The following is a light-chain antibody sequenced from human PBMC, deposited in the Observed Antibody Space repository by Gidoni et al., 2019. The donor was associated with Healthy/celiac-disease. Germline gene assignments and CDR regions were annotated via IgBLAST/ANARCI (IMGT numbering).Light chain of an antibody. V-gene: IGLV1-40*01. Sequence: QSVLTQPPSVSGAPGQRVTISCTGSSPNIGAGYAVHWYQQLPGKAPKLLIYGNSNRPSGVPDRFSGSKSGTSASLAITGLQAEDEADYYCQSYDSSLSGVVFGGGTKLTVL. CDR3: QSYDSSLSGVV. CDR1: SPNIGAGYA. J-gene: IGLJ2*01. CDR2: GNS.